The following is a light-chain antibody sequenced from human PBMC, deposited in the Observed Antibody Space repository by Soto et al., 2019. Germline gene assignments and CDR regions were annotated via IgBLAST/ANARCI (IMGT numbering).Light chain of an antibody. CDR2: GAS. V-gene: IGKV3-11*01. CDR3: QQANSFSLT. J-gene: IGKJ5*01. Sequence: EIVVTQSAGTVSLKPGERATLSCMASHSVSSNLAWYQQKPGQAPRLLIYGASNRATGIPARFSGRGSGTDFTLTISSLQPEDFATYYCQQANSFSLTFGQGTRLEI. CDR1: HSVSSN.